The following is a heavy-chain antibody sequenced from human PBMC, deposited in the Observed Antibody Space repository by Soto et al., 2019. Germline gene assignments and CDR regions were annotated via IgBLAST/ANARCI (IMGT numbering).Heavy chain of an antibody. CDR1: GFTFSDYY. V-gene: IGHV3-11*01. Sequence: QVQLVESGGGLVKPGGSLRLSCAASGFTFSDYYMSWIRQAPGKGLEWVSYISSSRSNIYYADSVKGRFTISRDNAKNSRYVQVNSLRAEYTAVYYCARRKSEMEWFGDTDQIDYSGKRTLVIVSA. D-gene: IGHD3-10*01. CDR3: ARRKSEMEWFGDTDQIDY. J-gene: IGHJ4*02. CDR2: ISSSRSNI.